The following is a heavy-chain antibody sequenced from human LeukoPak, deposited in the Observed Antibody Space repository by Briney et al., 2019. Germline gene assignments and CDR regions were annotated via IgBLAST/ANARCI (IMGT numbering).Heavy chain of an antibody. CDR1: GFTFSSYA. J-gene: IGHJ4*02. Sequence: PGGSLRLSCAASGFTFSSYAMSWVRQAPGKGLEWVADIKQDGHETHYVDSVKGRFTISRDNAKNSLYLQMNSLKAEDTAVYYCALNMVRGQIFDYWGQGTLVTVSS. CDR2: IKQDGHET. D-gene: IGHD3-10*01. V-gene: IGHV3-7*01. CDR3: ALNMVRGQIFDY.